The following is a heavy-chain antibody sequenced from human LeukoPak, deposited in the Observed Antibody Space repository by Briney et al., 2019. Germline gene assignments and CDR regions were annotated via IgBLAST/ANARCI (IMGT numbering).Heavy chain of an antibody. CDR3: ARRSQWLVQGAFDI. CDR1: GFTFSSYS. Sequence: GGSLRLSCAASGFTFSSYSTNWVRQAPGKGLEWVSSISSSSSYIYYADSVKGRFTISRDNAKNSLYLQMNSLGAENTAVYYCARRSQWLVQGAFDIWGQGTMVTVSS. V-gene: IGHV3-21*01. CDR2: ISSSSSYI. J-gene: IGHJ3*02. D-gene: IGHD6-19*01.